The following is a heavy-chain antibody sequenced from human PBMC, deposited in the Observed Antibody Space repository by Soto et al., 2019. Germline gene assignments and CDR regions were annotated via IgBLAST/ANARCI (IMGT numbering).Heavy chain of an antibody. CDR1: GFTFSSSW. CDR3: ARDRGYETFDY. D-gene: IGHD5-12*01. J-gene: IGHJ4*02. V-gene: IGHV3-7*01. CDR2: IKPDGSGE. Sequence: PGGSLRLSCAASGFTFSSSWMSWVRQAPGKGLGWVASIKPDGSGEFYLDSVKGRFTISRDNAKNSLYLQMNSLRAEDTAICYCARDRGYETFDYWGQGT.